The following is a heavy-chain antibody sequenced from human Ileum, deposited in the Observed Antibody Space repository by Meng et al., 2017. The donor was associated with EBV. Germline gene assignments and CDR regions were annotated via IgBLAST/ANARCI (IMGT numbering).Heavy chain of an antibody. Sequence: QGQLVQSGAEVKKPWASVTVSCKASGYTFTGYYMHWVRQAPGQGLEWMGRINPNSGGTNYAQKFQGRVTMTRDTSISTAYMELSRLRSDDTAVYYCARVGYGSGSFRFDYWGQGTLVTVSS. D-gene: IGHD3-10*01. V-gene: IGHV1-2*06. J-gene: IGHJ4*02. CDR1: GYTFTGYY. CDR3: ARVGYGSGSFRFDY. CDR2: INPNSGGT.